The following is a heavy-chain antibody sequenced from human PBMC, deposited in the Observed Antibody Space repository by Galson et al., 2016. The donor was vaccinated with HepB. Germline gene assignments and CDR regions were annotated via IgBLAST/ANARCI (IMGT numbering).Heavy chain of an antibody. V-gene: IGHV3-33*01. D-gene: IGHD6-13*01. CDR2: IWADGGNK. CDR3: ARDVSPRIAGAGGWFSP. J-gene: IGHJ5*02. CDR1: GFTFSNHG. Sequence: SLRLSCAASGFTFSNHGMHWVRQAPGKGLECVAVIWADGGNKYYVDSVKGRFTISRDNSKNTVYLQMNSLRADDTALYYCARDVSPRIAGAGGWFSPWGQGTLVTVSS.